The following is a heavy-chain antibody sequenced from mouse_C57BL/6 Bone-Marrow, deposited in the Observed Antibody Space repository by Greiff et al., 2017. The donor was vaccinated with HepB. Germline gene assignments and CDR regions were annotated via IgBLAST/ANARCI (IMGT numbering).Heavy chain of an antibody. V-gene: IGHV1-50*01. CDR2: IDPSDSYT. Sequence: VQLQQSGAELVKPGASVTLSCKASGYTFTSYWMQWVKQRPGQGLEWIGEIDPSDSYTNYNQKFKGKATLTVDTSSSTAYMQLSSLTSEDSAVYYCARDGYYDYDGAWCAYWGQGTLVTVSA. J-gene: IGHJ3*01. D-gene: IGHD2-4*01. CDR1: GYTFTSYW. CDR3: ARDGYYDYDGAWCAY.